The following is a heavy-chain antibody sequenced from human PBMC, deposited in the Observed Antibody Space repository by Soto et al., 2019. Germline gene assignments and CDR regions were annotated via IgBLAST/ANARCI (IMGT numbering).Heavy chain of an antibody. CDR1: GYTFTGYY. Sequence: QVQLVQSGAEMKKPGSAVKVSCKASGYTFTGYYVHWVRQAPGQGLEWMGRINPNNGGTKYAQKFQGWVTMTRASSNTTDSMEPTTLTSDNTAVYDWASVGDTPDAFDIWGQG. CDR3: ASVGDTPDAFDI. V-gene: IGHV1-2*04. J-gene: IGHJ3*02. CDR2: INPNNGGT. D-gene: IGHD1-26*01.